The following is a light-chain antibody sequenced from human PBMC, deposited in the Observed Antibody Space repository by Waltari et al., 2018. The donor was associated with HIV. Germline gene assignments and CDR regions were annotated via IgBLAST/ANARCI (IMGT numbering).Light chain of an antibody. CDR1: RSDVGGYNH. V-gene: IGLV2-14*01. Sequence: QSALTQPASVSGSLGQSITISCTGTRSDVGGYNHVSWYQQHPGKAPKLIIYEVSNRPSGVSTRFSGSKSANTASLTISGLLAEDEADYYCNSYTSSSTHVFGTGTKVTVL. J-gene: IGLJ1*01. CDR3: NSYTSSSTHV. CDR2: EVS.